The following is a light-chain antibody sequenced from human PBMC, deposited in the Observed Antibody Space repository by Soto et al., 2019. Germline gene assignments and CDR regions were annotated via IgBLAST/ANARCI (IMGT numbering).Light chain of an antibody. V-gene: IGKV3-15*01. CDR2: GAS. CDR1: QSVNRK. Sequence: EIVMTQSPASLTVSPGERATLSSRASQSVNRKLAWYQQKPGQAPRLLIYGASTRATGIPVRISGSESGTEFTLTISSLQSEDFAVYYCQQYHHWKTFGQGTKVDIK. CDR3: QQYHHWKT. J-gene: IGKJ1*01.